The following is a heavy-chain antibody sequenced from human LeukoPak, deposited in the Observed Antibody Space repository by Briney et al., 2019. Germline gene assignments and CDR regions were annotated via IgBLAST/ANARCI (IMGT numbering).Heavy chain of an antibody. J-gene: IGHJ4*02. CDR2: ISTDNGNT. CDR3: AREDFWSGYYAPLGY. CDR1: GYTLTNYG. Sequence: ASVKVSCKASGYTLTNYGISWVRQAPGQGLEWMGWISTDNGNTKYAQKFQGRVTMTRDTSTSTVYMELSSLRSEDTAVYYCAREDFWSGYYAPLGYWGQGTLVTVSS. D-gene: IGHD3-3*01. V-gene: IGHV1-18*01.